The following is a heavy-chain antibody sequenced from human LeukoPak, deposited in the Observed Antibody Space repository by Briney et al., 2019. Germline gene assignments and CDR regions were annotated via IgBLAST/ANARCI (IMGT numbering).Heavy chain of an antibody. CDR3: ARGTSLSHGGLVY. V-gene: IGHV4-30-4*08. Sequence: PSQTLSLTCTVSGGSISSGDYYWSCIRQPPGKGLECIGYIYYSGSTYYNPSLKSRVTISVDTSKNQFSLKLSSVTAADTAVYYCARGTSLSHGGLVYWGQGTLVTVSS. J-gene: IGHJ4*02. CDR1: GGSISSGDYY. CDR2: IYYSGST. D-gene: IGHD2-2*01.